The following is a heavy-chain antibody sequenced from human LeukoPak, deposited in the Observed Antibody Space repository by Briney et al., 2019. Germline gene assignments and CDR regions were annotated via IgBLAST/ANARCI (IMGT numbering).Heavy chain of an antibody. D-gene: IGHD6-19*01. CDR2: ISYDGSNK. J-gene: IGHJ4*02. CDR1: GFTFSSYA. CDR3: ARDTTGIAVAGTLFDY. V-gene: IGHV3-30*04. Sequence: GGSLRLSCAASGFTFSSYAMHWVRQAPGKGLEWVAVISYDGSNKYYADSVKGRSTISRDNSKNALYLQMNSLRAEDTAVYYCARDTTGIAVAGTLFDYWGQGTLVTVSS.